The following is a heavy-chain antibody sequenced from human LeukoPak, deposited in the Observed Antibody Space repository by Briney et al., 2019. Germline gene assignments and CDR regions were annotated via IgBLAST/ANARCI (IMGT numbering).Heavy chain of an antibody. CDR1: GFSPSTSGAG. Sequence: SVPTLWKSTPTPTLTCTFFGFSPSTSGAGVGWIRETAGKVLVWVAATSWTGDKRCSPVLKSRPTNTQDTSKQQVVLTMTTMDPVATATYYCAHRGDITKVRGISPIRGCFDPWGQGTLVTVSS. V-gene: IGHV2-5*01. CDR3: AHRGDITKVRGISPIRGCFDP. CDR2: TSWTGDK. D-gene: IGHD3-10*01. J-gene: IGHJ5*02.